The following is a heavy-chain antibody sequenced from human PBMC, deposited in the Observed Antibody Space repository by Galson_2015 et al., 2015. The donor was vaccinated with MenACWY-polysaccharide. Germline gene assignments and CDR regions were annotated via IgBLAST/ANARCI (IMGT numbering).Heavy chain of an antibody. CDR2: ISYDGGT. D-gene: IGHD3-16*01. V-gene: IGHV4-31*03. Sequence: TLSLTCTVSGDSITSGGYFWSWIRQHPGKGLEWIASISYDGGTYYNPSLKGRVTISIDTPKNQFSLKLNSVTAADTAVYYCVRGGRAVSNINWFDPWGQGTLVTVSS. CDR3: VRGGRAVSNINWFDP. J-gene: IGHJ5*02. CDR1: GDSITSGGYF.